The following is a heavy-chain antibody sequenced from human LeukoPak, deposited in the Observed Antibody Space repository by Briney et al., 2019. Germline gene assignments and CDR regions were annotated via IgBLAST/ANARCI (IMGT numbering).Heavy chain of an antibody. CDR3: ARGRQGAKTRYFDL. J-gene: IGHJ2*01. CDR1: GIIFSNNA. V-gene: IGHV3-64*01. CDR2: ISSDGGST. D-gene: IGHD1-26*01. Sequence: GGSLRLSCAASGIIFSNNAMHWVRQGPGKGLECISTISSDGGSTYYANSVKGRFTISRDNSKNTLYLQMGSRRAEDMAVYYCARGRQGAKTRYFDLWGRGTRVTVSS.